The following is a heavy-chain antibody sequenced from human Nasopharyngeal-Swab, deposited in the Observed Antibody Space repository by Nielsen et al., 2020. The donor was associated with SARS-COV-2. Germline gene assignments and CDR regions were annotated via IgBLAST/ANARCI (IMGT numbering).Heavy chain of an antibody. J-gene: IGHJ6*02. CDR1: GGSFSGYY. Sequence: SETLSLTCAVYGGSFSGYYWSWIRQPSGKGLEWIGEINHSGSTNYNPSLKSRVTISVDTSKNQFSLKLSSVTAADTAVYYCARGLGYGMDVWGQGTTVTVSS. V-gene: IGHV4-34*01. D-gene: IGHD7-27*01. CDR2: INHSGST. CDR3: ARGLGYGMDV.